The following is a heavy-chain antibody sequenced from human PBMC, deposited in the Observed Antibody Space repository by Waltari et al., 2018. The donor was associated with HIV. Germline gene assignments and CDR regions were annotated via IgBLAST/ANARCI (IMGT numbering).Heavy chain of an antibody. V-gene: IGHV3-21*01. J-gene: IGHJ6*02. CDR1: GFTFSSYS. Sequence: EVQLVESGGGLVKPGGSLRLSCAASGFTFSSYSMNWVRQAPGKGREWVASSSSSSSYICYANSVKGRFTIARDNAKNSLYLQMNGLRAEDTAVYYCARDFWWGYYYGMDVWGQGTTVTVSS. CDR3: ARDFWWGYYYGMDV. D-gene: IGHD2-8*02. CDR2: SSSSSSYI.